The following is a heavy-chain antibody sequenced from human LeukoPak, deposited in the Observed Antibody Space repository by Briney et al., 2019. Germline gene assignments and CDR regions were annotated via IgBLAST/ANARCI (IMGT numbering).Heavy chain of an antibody. Sequence: PVGSLRLSCAASGFTFSSYGMHWVRQAPGKGLEWVSAISGSGGSTYYADSVKGRFTISRDNSKNTLYLQMNSLRAEDTAVYYCAKVHQYYYYYYMDVWGKGTTVTISS. D-gene: IGHD2-2*01. CDR3: AKVHQYYYYYYMDV. J-gene: IGHJ6*03. V-gene: IGHV3-23*01. CDR1: GFTFSSYG. CDR2: ISGSGGST.